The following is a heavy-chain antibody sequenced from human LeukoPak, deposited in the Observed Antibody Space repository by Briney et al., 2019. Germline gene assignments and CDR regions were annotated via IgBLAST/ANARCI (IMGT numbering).Heavy chain of an antibody. J-gene: IGHJ4*02. Sequence: PGGSLRLSCAASGFTFSNYDMHWVRQATGKGLEWVSAIGTAGDTYNQGSVRGRFTMSRENAKNSLYLQMNSLTAGDTAVYYCARGADTHFDYWGQGILVTVSS. CDR2: IGTAGDT. V-gene: IGHV3-13*04. D-gene: IGHD2-15*01. CDR3: ARGADTHFDY. CDR1: GFTFSNYD.